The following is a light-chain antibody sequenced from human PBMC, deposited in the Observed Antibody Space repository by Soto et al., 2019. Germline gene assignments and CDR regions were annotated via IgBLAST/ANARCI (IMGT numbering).Light chain of an antibody. CDR1: QAIRTA. CDR2: AAS. Sequence: ATQVTQSPSSVYASVGDRVTITCRASQAIRTALGWYQQKPGKVPKLLIYAASILQSGAPSRFSGSGSGTDFTLTISSLQPEDFATYYCLLDFRYFWAFGQGTKVDIK. V-gene: IGKV1-6*01. J-gene: IGKJ1*01. CDR3: LLDFRYFWA.